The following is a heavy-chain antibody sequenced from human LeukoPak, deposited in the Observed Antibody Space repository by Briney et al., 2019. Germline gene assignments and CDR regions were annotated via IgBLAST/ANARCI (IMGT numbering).Heavy chain of an antibody. CDR3: AKVRVGASRDLDY. V-gene: IGHV1-46*01. CDR2: INPSGGST. J-gene: IGHJ4*02. Sequence: ASVKVSCKASGYTFTDYYMYWVRQAPGQGLEWMGIINPSGGSTSNAQKFQGRVTMTRDTSTSTVYMELSSLRSEDTAVYYCAKVRVGASRDLDYWGQGTLVTVSS. D-gene: IGHD1-26*01. CDR1: GYTFTDYY.